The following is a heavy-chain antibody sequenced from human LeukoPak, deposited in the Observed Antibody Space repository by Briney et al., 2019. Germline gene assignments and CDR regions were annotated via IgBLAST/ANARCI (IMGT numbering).Heavy chain of an antibody. D-gene: IGHD3-10*01. CDR1: GGSISSGGYY. Sequence: SETLSLTCTVSGGSISSGGYYWIWIRQHPGKGLEWIGYIYYSGSTYYNPSLKSRVTISVDTSKNQFSLKLSSVTAADTAVYYCARVRAVRGVIITPSYYMDVWGKGTTVTVSS. CDR3: ARVRAVRGVIITPSYYMDV. J-gene: IGHJ6*03. CDR2: IYYSGST. V-gene: IGHV4-31*03.